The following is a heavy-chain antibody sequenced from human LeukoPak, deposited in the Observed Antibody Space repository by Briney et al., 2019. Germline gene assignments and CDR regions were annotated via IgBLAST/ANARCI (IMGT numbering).Heavy chain of an antibody. Sequence: ASVKVSCKASGYTFASYDINWVRQATGQGLEWMGWMNPNSGNTGYAQKFQGRVTMTRNTSISTAYMELSSLRSEDTAVYYCARGSITMVRGVRSDAFDIWGQGTMVTVSS. D-gene: IGHD3-10*01. CDR1: GYTFASYD. CDR2: MNPNSGNT. V-gene: IGHV1-8*01. CDR3: ARGSITMVRGVRSDAFDI. J-gene: IGHJ3*02.